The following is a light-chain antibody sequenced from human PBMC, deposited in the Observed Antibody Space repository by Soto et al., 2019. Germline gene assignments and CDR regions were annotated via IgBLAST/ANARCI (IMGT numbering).Light chain of an antibody. CDR2: YAS. Sequence: EVVLTQSPATLSLSPGERATLSCRASESVRASLAWDQHKPGQAPRLVIFYASLRANGVPARFGGSGSGTDFTLTISRLEPEDFAVYYCQQYGRSLITFGQGTRLEVK. CDR1: ESVRAS. V-gene: IGKV3-20*01. J-gene: IGKJ5*01. CDR3: QQYGRSLIT.